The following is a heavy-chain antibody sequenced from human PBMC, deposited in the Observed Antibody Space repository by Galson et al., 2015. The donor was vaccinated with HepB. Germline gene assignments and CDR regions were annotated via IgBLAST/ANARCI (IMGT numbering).Heavy chain of an antibody. V-gene: IGHV1-46*03. D-gene: IGHD3-22*01. CDR3: ARDFRGGYYDSNGYYEIGDY. CDR1: GYTFTSYY. CDR2: INPSGGST. Sequence: SVKVSCKASGYTFTSYYMHWVRQAPGQGLEWMGIINPSGGSTSYAQKFQGRVTMTRDTSTSTVYMELSSLRSEDTAVYYCARDFRGGYYDSNGYYEIGDYWGQGTLVTVSS. J-gene: IGHJ4*02.